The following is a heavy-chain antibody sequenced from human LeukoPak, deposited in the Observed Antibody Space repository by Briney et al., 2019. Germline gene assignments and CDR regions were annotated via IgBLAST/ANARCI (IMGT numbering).Heavy chain of an antibody. CDR2: IYYSGST. Sequence: PETLSFTCTVSGGSISSSSYYWGWIRQPPGKGLEWIGSIYYSGSTYYNPSLKSRVTISVDTSKNQFSLKLSSVAAADTAVYYCARAESYYYDSSVTRAFDIWGQGTMVTVSS. V-gene: IGHV4-39*07. CDR1: GGSISSSSYY. CDR3: ARAESYYYDSSVTRAFDI. D-gene: IGHD3-22*01. J-gene: IGHJ3*02.